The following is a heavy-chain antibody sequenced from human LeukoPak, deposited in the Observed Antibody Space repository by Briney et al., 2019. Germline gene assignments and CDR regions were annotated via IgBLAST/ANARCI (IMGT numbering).Heavy chain of an antibody. CDR3: ARDDDGMDV. J-gene: IGHJ6*04. V-gene: IGHV1-2*04. CDR1: GYTFTGYY. Sequence: GASVKVSCKASGYTFTGYYMHWVRQAPGQGLEWMGWVNPNGGGTNYAQEFQGWVTMARDTSISTAYMELSRLRSDDTAVYYCARDDDGMDVWAKGPRSPSPQ. CDR2: VNPNGGGT.